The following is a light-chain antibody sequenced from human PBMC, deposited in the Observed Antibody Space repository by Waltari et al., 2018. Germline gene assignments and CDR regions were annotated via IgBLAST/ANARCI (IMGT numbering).Light chain of an antibody. Sequence: SYVVTQPPSVSVAPGETATITCRGDNIGTYSVHWYQQKAGQAPVLVIFYDRDRPSGIPDRFSGSNSGNTATLTISRVEAGDEARYYCHVWHPHVDPGVFGTGTEVTVL. CDR3: HVWHPHVDPGV. V-gene: IGLV3-21*04. CDR2: YDR. J-gene: IGLJ1*01. CDR1: NIGTYS.